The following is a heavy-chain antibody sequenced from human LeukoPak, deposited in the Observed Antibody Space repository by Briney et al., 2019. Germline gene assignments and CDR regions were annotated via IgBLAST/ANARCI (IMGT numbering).Heavy chain of an antibody. V-gene: IGHV3-23*01. J-gene: IGHJ6*03. CDR2: LSDSGGST. D-gene: IGHD3-10*01. Sequence: GGSLRLSWAAAGFTFSSCGMSWVRQAPGKGLEWVSALSDSGGSTFYAGSVKGRFTISRDNSKNPLYLHLNRLRAEDTAVYYCAKGGAVSSKSITMIRGTRRYYYYIDVWGKGTTVTISS. CDR1: GFTFSSCG. CDR3: AKGGAVSSKSITMIRGTRRYYYYIDV.